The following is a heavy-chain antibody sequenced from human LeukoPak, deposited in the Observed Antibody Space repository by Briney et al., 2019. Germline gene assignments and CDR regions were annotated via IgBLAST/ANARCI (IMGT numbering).Heavy chain of an antibody. J-gene: IGHJ4*02. Sequence: GGSLRLSCAASGFTFSSYAMSWVRQAPGKRLEWVSAISTSGANTYYADSVKGRFNISRDNSKDTLYLQMSRLRAEDTAVYYCAKDKGYCSGGSCYFDYWGQGTLVTVSS. CDR1: GFTFSSYA. CDR3: AKDKGYCSGGSCYFDY. D-gene: IGHD2-15*01. V-gene: IGHV3-23*01. CDR2: ISTSGANT.